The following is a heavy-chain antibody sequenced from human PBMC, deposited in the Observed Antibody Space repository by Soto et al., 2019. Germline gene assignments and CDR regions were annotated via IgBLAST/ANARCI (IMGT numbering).Heavy chain of an antibody. CDR2: ISGNGGTT. V-gene: IGHV3-23*01. CDR1: GLSFSSYA. Sequence: EVQLLESGGGLVQPGVSLSLSCAASGLSFSSYAMSWVRQASGKGLEWVSGISGNGGTTYYADSVKDRFTISRDNSKNRLHRPVNSLGTEDTAVYYCAKGRAKSDWYGVNWFDPWGQGTLVTLSS. CDR3: AKGRAKSDWYGVNWFDP. J-gene: IGHJ5*02. D-gene: IGHD6-19*01.